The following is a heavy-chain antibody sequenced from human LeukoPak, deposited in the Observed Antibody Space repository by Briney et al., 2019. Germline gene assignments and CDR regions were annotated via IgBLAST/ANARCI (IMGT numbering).Heavy chain of an antibody. Sequence: ASVKVSCKASGYTFTGYYMHWVRQAPGQGLEWMGWINPNSGGTNCRVTMTRDTSISTAYMELSRLRSDDTAVYYCARGVEMATMDYFDYWGQGTLVTVSS. V-gene: IGHV1-2*02. J-gene: IGHJ4*02. CDR1: GYTFTGYY. CDR2: INPNSGGT. D-gene: IGHD5-24*01. CDR3: ARGVEMATMDYFDY.